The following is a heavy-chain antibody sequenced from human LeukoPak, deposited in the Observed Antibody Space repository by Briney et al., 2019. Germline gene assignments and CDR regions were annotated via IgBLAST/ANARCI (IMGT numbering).Heavy chain of an antibody. CDR1: GFIFSTHW. V-gene: IGHV3-74*03. CDR2: INGDGSSI. CDR3: ARSIAVAGKHNWFDP. D-gene: IGHD6-19*01. Sequence: GGSLRLSCAASGFIFSTHWMHWVRQAPGKGLVWASRINGDGSSITYADSVKGRFTISRDNAKNMLFLQMNSLTAEDTAVFYCARSIAVAGKHNWFDPWGQGTLVTVSS. J-gene: IGHJ5*02.